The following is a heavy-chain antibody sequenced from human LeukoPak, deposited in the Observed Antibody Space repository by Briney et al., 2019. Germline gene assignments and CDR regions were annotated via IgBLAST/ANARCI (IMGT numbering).Heavy chain of an antibody. CDR3: TRDASGDTNSGPRMDV. CDR2: ISASGGST. J-gene: IGHJ6*02. D-gene: IGHD1-26*01. CDR1: GFTFSTHA. Sequence: GGSLRLSCAASGFTFSTHAMSWVREAPGEGLEWVSDISASGGSTYYADSVKGRFTISRDNAKNSLYLQMSSLRAEDTAVYYCTRDASGDTNSGPRMDVWGQGTTVTVSS. V-gene: IGHV3-23*01.